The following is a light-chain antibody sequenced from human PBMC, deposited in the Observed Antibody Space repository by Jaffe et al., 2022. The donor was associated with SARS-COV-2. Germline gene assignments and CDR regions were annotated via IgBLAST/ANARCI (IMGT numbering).Light chain of an antibody. Sequence: QSVLTQPPSVSGAPGQRVTISCTGSSSNIGAGYDVHWFQQLPGTAPKLLIYGNSNRPSGVPDRFSGSKSGTSASLAITGLQAEDEADYFCQSYDSSLGGSDVFGAGTKVTVL. CDR1: SSNIGAGYD. CDR2: GNS. J-gene: IGLJ1*01. V-gene: IGLV1-40*01. CDR3: QSYDSSLGGSDV.